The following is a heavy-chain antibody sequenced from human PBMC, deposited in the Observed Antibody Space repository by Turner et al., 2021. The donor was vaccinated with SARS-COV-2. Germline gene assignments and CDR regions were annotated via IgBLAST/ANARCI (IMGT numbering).Heavy chain of an antibody. J-gene: IGHJ6*03. CDR2: VYYRGNT. D-gene: IGHD4-4*01. CDR1: GGSISSSSYY. CDR3: ARVKSTVTTYYYYYMDV. Sequence: QLQLQESGPGLVKPSETLSLTCSVSGGSISSSSYYWGWIRQPQGKGPEWIGSVYYRGNTYYNPSLESRVTISVDTSNNQFSLKLNSVTAADTAVYYCARVKSTVTTYYYYYMDVWGKGTTVTVSS. V-gene: IGHV4-39*01.